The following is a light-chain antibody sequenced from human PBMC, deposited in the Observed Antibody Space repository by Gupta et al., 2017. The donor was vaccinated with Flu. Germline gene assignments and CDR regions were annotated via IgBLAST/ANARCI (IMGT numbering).Light chain of an antibody. Sequence: SYALTHPPPVSVSPGQTARITCGGNNIGSKSVHWYQQKPGQAPVLVVYDDSDRPSGIPERFSGSNSGNKATLTMSRVEAGDEADYYGQVWDSSSDHLNWVFGGGTKLTVL. V-gene: IGLV3-21*02. CDR3: QVWDSSSDHLNWV. CDR2: DDS. CDR1: NIGSKS. J-gene: IGLJ3*02.